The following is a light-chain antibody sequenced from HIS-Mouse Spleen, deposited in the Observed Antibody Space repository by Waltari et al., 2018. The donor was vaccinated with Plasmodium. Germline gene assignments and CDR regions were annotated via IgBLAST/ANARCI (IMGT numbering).Light chain of an antibody. CDR3: QQRSNWPIT. J-gene: IGKJ5*01. CDR1: QSVSSY. V-gene: IGKV3-11*01. Sequence: EIVLTQSPATLSLSPGERATLSCRASQSVSSYLAWYQQKPGQAPRLLTYAASNRATGIPARFSGSGSGTDFTLTIISLEPEDFAVYYCQQRSNWPITFGQGTRLEIK. CDR2: AAS.